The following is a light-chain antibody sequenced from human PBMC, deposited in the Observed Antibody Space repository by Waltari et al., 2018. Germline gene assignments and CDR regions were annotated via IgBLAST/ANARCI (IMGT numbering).Light chain of an antibody. J-gene: IGKJ1*01. Sequence: AMCPLTPGQAPRLLIYGASTVGTGLPDRFSGSVSGTDVSLSISRLEPGDFAVYYCQKYDRLPARFGQGSEVEIQ. CDR2: GAS. V-gene: IGKV3-20*01. CDR3: QKYDRLPAR.